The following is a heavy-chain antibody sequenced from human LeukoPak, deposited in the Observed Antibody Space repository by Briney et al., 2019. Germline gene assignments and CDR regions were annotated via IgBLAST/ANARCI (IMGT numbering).Heavy chain of an antibody. Sequence: SETLSLTCSVSGGFISNYYWSWIRRPAGKGLEWIGRMSTSGKTNYNPSLKSRVTMSVDTSNNQFFLNLSYVTAADTAVYYCARDSRYYDYWSGYLDYWGQGTLVTVSS. V-gene: IGHV4-4*07. CDR3: ARDSRYYDYWSGYLDY. D-gene: IGHD3-3*01. CDR2: MSTSGKT. CDR1: GGFISNYY. J-gene: IGHJ4*02.